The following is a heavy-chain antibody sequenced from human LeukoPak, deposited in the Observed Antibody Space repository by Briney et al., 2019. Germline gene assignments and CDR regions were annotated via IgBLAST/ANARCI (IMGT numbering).Heavy chain of an antibody. V-gene: IGHV1-18*01. CDR3: ARDSQARDWFDP. CDR1: GYTFTNHG. J-gene: IGHJ5*02. CDR2: INTYTGNT. Sequence: ASVKVSCKTSGYTFTNHGISWVRQAAGQGLEWMGRINTYTGNTDYAQSFQGRVTLTTETGTTTVYMELRSLRSEDTAVYYCARDSQARDWFDPWGQGTLVTVSS.